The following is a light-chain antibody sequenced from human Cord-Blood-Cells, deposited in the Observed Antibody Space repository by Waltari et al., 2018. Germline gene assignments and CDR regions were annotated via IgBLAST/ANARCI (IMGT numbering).Light chain of an antibody. CDR1: RSDVGSYNL. CDR2: EGS. Sequence: QSALTQPASVSGSPGPSITISCTGTRSDVGSYNLVSWYQQHPGKAPKLMIYEGSKRPSGVSNRFSGSKSGNTASLTISGLQAEDEADYYCCSYAGSSTSWVFGGGTKLTVL. CDR3: CSYAGSSTSWV. J-gene: IGLJ3*02. V-gene: IGLV2-23*01.